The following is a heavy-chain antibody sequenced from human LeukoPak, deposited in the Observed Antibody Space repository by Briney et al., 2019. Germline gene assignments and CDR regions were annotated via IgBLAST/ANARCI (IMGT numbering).Heavy chain of an antibody. CDR3: AKVETTVATPFDY. D-gene: IGHD4-23*01. V-gene: IGHV3-23*01. CDR1: GFTFSTYD. CDR2: ISGSGGST. J-gene: IGHJ4*02. Sequence: GGSLRLSCAVSGFTFSTYDMSWVRQAPGKGLEWVSAISGSGGSTYYADSVKGRFTISRDNSKNTLYLQLNSLRAEDTAIYYCAKVETTVATPFDYWGQGTLVTVSS.